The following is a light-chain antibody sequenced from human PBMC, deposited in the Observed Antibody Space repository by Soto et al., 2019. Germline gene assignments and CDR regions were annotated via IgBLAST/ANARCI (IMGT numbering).Light chain of an antibody. CDR1: QSISSW. Sequence: DIQMTQSPSTLSTSVGDRVTITCRASQSISSWLAWYQQKPGKAPKLLIYDASRLETGVPSRFSGSGYGTDFTLTITSLQTDDFGTYYCQQYNSYWTFGQGTKVDIK. CDR2: DAS. J-gene: IGKJ1*01. V-gene: IGKV1-5*01. CDR3: QQYNSYWT.